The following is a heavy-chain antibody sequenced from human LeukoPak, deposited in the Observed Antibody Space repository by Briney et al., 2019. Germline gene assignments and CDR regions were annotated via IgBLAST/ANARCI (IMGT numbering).Heavy chain of an antibody. Sequence: ASVKVSCKASVYTFTSYDVNWVRQATGQGLEGMGWMNPKRGNTGYAQNFQGRVTITRDTSINTAYMELSSLRSEDTAIYFCARALHCSGGSCYSVPTPYDYWGQGTPVTVSS. V-gene: IGHV1-8*03. CDR1: VYTFTSYD. CDR2: MNPKRGNT. J-gene: IGHJ4*02. D-gene: IGHD2-15*01. CDR3: ARALHCSGGSCYSVPTPYDY.